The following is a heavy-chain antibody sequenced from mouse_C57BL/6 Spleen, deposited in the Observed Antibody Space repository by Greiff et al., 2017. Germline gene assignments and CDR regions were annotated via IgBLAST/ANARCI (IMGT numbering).Heavy chain of an antibody. CDR1: GYTFTDYY. J-gene: IGHJ2*01. D-gene: IGHD2-4*01. Sequence: QVQLQQSGAELVKPGASVKISCKASGYTFTDYYINWVKQRPGQGLEWIGKIGPGSGSTYYNEKFKGKATLTADKSSSTAYMQLSSLTSEDSAVYCCAGSPLYYDYGGSFDDGGQGTTLTVSS. CDR2: IGPGSGST. CDR3: AGSPLYYDYGGSFDD. V-gene: IGHV1-77*01.